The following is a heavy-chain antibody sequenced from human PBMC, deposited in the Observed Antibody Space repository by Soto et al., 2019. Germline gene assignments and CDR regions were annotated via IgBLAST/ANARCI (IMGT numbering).Heavy chain of an antibody. CDR1: GGTFSSYA. V-gene: IGHV1-69*13. CDR3: AHSYYYDSSGYWPEV. CDR2: IIPIFGTA. J-gene: IGHJ6*02. Sequence: VASVKVSCKASGGTFSSYAISWVRQAPGQGLEWMGGIIPIFGTANYTQKFQGRVTITADESTSTAYMELSSLRSEDTAVYYCAHSYYYDSSGYWPEVWGQGTTVTVSS. D-gene: IGHD3-22*01.